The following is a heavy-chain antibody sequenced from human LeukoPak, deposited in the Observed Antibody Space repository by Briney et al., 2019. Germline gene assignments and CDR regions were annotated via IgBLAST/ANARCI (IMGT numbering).Heavy chain of an antibody. CDR1: GGSISSSSYY. J-gene: IGHJ4*02. Sequence: NPSETLSLTCTVSGGSISSSSYYWGWIRQPPGKGLEWIGSIYYSGSTYYNPSLKSRVTISVDTSKNQFSLKLSSVTAADTAVYYCARDGMLDYVWGTPPGYYFDYWGQGTLVTVSS. CDR3: ARDGMLDYVWGTPPGYYFDY. D-gene: IGHD3-16*01. CDR2: IYYSGST. V-gene: IGHV4-39*02.